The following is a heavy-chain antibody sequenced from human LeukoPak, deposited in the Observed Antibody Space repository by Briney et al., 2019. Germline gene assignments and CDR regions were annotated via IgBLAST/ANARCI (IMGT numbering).Heavy chain of an antibody. D-gene: IGHD1-26*01. Sequence: GGSLRLSCEASGFNFNNYAMSWVRQAPGKGLEWVSSISGSGGSTYYTDSVKGRFTISRDNSKNTLYLQMNSLRAEDTAVYYCAKKYSTGLDPWGQGTLVTVSS. CDR2: ISGSGGST. CDR1: GFNFNNYA. V-gene: IGHV3-23*01. J-gene: IGHJ5*02. CDR3: AKKYSTGLDP.